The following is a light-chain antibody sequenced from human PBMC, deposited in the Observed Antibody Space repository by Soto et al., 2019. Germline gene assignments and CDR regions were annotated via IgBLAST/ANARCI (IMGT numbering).Light chain of an antibody. CDR1: SSNIGSNT. J-gene: IGLJ2*01. V-gene: IGLV1-44*01. CDR3: ATWDGTLPAPVV. CDR2: SNN. Sequence: QPVLTQPPSASGAPGQWVTISCSGSSSNIGSNTVNWYQHLPGTAPRLLIYSNNQRPSGVPGRFSGSKSGTSASLAINGLQSEDEADYYCATWDGTLPAPVVFGGGTKVTVL.